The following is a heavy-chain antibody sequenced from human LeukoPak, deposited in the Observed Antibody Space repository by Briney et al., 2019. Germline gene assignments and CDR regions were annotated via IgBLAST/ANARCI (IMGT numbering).Heavy chain of an antibody. D-gene: IGHD6-25*01. CDR1: GFGLSSHW. Sequence: GGSLRLSCAASGFGLSSHWMTWVRQAPGKGLEWAANIKPDGSEKNYVDSVKGRFTTSRDNAKNSLYLQVNNLRAEDTAVYYCARAGGLDYWGQGTLVTVSS. CDR3: ARAGGLDY. J-gene: IGHJ4*02. CDR2: IKPDGSEK. V-gene: IGHV3-7*01.